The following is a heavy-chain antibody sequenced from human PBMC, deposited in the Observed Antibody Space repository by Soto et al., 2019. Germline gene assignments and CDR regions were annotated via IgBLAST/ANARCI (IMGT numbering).Heavy chain of an antibody. CDR2: VNPSGGHT. J-gene: IGHJ4*02. D-gene: IGHD2-21*02. CDR3: ARGGHVVVVTAALDY. Sequence: QVQLMQSGAEVKKPGVSVKVSCKASGDTFTDYYIHWVRQAPGQGLEWMGTVNPSGGHTTYAQHVLGRVTMPSDTSTSTLYMELTSLTSDDTAIYYCARGGHVVVVTAALDYWGQGTLVTVSS. V-gene: IGHV1-46*01. CDR1: GDTFTDYY.